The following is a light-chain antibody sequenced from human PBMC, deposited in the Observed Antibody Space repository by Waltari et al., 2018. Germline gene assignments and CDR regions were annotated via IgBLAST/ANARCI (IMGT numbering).Light chain of an antibody. J-gene: IGKJ1*01. CDR1: QNIRNS. Sequence: EIVMTQSPATLSVSPGERATLSCRASQNIRNSLAWYQQKPGQAPRLLISLASTRATAIPARFSGSGSGTQFSLTISSLQHEDFAIYYCQHHSTWPPTFGPGTRV. CDR3: QHHSTWPPT. CDR2: LAS. V-gene: IGKV3D-15*01.